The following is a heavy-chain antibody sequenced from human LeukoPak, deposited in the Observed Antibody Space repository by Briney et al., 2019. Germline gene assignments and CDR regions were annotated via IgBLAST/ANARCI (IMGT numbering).Heavy chain of an antibody. CDR3: ARGRIDYYDSSGYYDY. D-gene: IGHD3-22*01. Sequence: PGESLKISCKGSGYSFTSYWIGWVRQMPGKGLEWMGIIYPGDSDTRYSPSFQGQVTISADKSISTAYLQWSSLKASDTAMYYCARGRIDYYDSSGYYDYWGQGTLVTVSS. J-gene: IGHJ4*02. V-gene: IGHV5-51*01. CDR2: IYPGDSDT. CDR1: GYSFTSYW.